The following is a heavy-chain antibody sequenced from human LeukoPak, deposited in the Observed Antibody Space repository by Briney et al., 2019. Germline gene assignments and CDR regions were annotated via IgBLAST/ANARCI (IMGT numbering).Heavy chain of an antibody. D-gene: IGHD3-10*02. CDR1: GFTFREYW. CDR3: ARDRISMLPGAFDI. V-gene: IGHV3-7*01. Sequence: GGSLRLSCSTSGFTFREYWMGWVHQAPGKGLEWVANIKQGGSERYYVDSVKGRFTISRDNANNSLYLQMNSLRAEDTAVYYCARDRISMLPGAFDIWGQGTMVTVSS. CDR2: IKQGGSER. J-gene: IGHJ3*02.